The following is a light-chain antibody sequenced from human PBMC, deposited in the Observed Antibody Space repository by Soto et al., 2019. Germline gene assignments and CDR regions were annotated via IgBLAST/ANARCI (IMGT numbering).Light chain of an antibody. CDR1: SSNIGSNT. J-gene: IGLJ1*01. V-gene: IGLV1-44*01. CDR2: SNN. CDR3: AAWDDSLNEFPDYV. Sequence: QSVLTQPPSASGTPGQRVTISCSGSSSNIGSNTVNWYQQLPGTAPKLLIYSNNQRPSGVPDRFSGSKSGTSASLAISGLQSEDEADYYCAAWDDSLNEFPDYVFGTGTKLTVL.